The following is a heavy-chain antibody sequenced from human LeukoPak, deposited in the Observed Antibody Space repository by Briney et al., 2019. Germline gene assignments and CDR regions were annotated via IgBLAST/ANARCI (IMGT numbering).Heavy chain of an antibody. V-gene: IGHV3-20*04. Sequence: WGSLRLSCTTSGFTSGDYTMNWVRQAPGKGLEWVSGINWNGGSTGYADSVKGRFTISRDNAKNSLYLQMNSLRAEDTALYYCARRYYYASGSYYIAYDYWGQGTLVSVSS. CDR3: ARRYYYASGSYYIAYDY. CDR1: GFTSGDYT. D-gene: IGHD3-10*01. J-gene: IGHJ4*02. CDR2: INWNGGST.